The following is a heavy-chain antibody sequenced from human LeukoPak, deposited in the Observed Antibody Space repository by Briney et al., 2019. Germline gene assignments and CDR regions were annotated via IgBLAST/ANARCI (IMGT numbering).Heavy chain of an antibody. D-gene: IGHD3-10*01. CDR3: AKVGYGSGGGDYFDY. Sequence: GGSLRLSCAASGFTFSSYGMSWVRQAPGKGLEWVSAISGSGGSTYYADSVKGRFTISRDNSKNTLYLQMNSLRAEDTAVYYCAKVGYGSGGGDYFDYWGQGTLVTVSS. CDR2: ISGSGGST. J-gene: IGHJ4*02. CDR1: GFTFSSYG. V-gene: IGHV3-23*01.